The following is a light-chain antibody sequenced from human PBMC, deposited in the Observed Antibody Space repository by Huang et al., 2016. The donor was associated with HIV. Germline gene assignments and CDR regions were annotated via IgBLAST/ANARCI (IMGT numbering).Light chain of an antibody. J-gene: IGKJ3*01. CDR3: QQYGGSPLFT. CDR2: GAA. Sequence: EIVLTQSPGTLSLSPGERAALSCRATPSLSSSSLAWYQQKPGQAPRLLIYGAANRATVISDRFSGSGSGTDFTLIINRLEAEDSAVYYCQQYGGSPLFTFGPGTKVEIK. V-gene: IGKV3-20*01. CDR1: PSLSSSS.